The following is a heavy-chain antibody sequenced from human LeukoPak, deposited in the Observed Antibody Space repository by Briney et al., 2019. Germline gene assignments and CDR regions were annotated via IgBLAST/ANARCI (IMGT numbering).Heavy chain of an antibody. CDR3: ARSALDTSGTYYKPQPFEY. D-gene: IGHD3-10*01. J-gene: IGHJ4*02. CDR1: GGSISTYF. CDR2: VYYSGST. Sequence: PSETLSLTCTVSGGSISTYFWSWIRQPPGKGLEWIGYVYYSGSTNYNPSLKSRVTILLDTSKNQFSLKLTSVTAADTAVYYCARSALDTSGTYYKPQPFEYWGQGTLVIVSS. V-gene: IGHV4-59*01.